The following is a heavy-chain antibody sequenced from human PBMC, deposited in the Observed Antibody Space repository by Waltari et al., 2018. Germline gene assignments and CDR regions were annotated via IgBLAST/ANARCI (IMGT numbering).Heavy chain of an antibody. D-gene: IGHD4-4*01. V-gene: IGHV4-34*02. CDR2: NNLGEIT. Sequence: QVQLQQWGAGLLRPSETLSLTCAVYGVSFSDYSWTWIRQSPGKGLEWIGENNLGEITYYNPSLESRVTILLDKSKNQFSLHLDSVTAADTAVYYCARDRTVPDEYGMDVWGQGTTVTVSS. CDR3: ARDRTVPDEYGMDV. CDR1: GVSFSDYS. J-gene: IGHJ6*02.